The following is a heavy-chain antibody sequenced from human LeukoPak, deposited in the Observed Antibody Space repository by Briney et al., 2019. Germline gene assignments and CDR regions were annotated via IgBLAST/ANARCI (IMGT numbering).Heavy chain of an antibody. CDR3: ARDMVPGAGNHYGMDV. J-gene: IGHJ6*02. CDR2: ISADKGNT. D-gene: IGHD1-1*01. Sequence: ASVKVSCKASGYMFANYGINWVRQAPGQGLGWMGWISADKGNTKYAQRFQGRVTMTTDTSTTTAYMELRSLRSDDTAVYHCARDMVPGAGNHYGMDVWGQGTTVTVSS. CDR1: GYMFANYG. V-gene: IGHV1-18*01.